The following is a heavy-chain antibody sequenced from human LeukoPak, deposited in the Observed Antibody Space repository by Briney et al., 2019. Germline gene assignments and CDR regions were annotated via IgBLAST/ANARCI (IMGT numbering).Heavy chain of an antibody. J-gene: IGHJ4*02. CDR3: ARNAGFASSSYYFDY. Sequence: SVKVSCKASGGTFSSYTISWVRQAPGQGLEWMGGIIPIFGTANYAQKFQGRVTITADESTSTAYMELSSLRSEDTAVYYCARNAGFASSSYYFDYWGQGTLVTVSS. V-gene: IGHV1-69*13. CDR2: IIPIFGTA. CDR1: GGTFSSYT. D-gene: IGHD6-6*01.